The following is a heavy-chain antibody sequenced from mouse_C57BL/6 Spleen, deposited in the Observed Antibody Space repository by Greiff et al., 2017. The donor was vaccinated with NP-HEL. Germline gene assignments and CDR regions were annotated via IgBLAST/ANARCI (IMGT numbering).Heavy chain of an antibody. J-gene: IGHJ1*03. D-gene: IGHD2-4*01. V-gene: IGHV1-22*01. CDR3: ARYKGPYYDYDWYFDV. Sequence: DVKLQESGPELVKPGASVKMSCKASGYTFTDYNMHWVKQSHGKSLEWIGYINPNNGGTSYNQKFKGKATLTVNKSSSTAYMELRSLTSEDSAVYYCARYKGPYYDYDWYFDVWGTGTTVTVSS. CDR2: INPNNGGT. CDR1: GYTFTDYN.